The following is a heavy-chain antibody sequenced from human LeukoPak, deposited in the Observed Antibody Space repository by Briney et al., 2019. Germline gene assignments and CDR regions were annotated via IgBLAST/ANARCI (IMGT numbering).Heavy chain of an antibody. Sequence: EASVKVSCKASGYTFSNYGITWVRQAPGQGLEWMGWISGYNGITNYAQKLQGRVTMTTDTSTSTAYMELRSLRSDDTAVYYCAREKVVGATVGDAFDIWGQGTMVTVSS. CDR2: ISGYNGIT. CDR1: GYTFSNYG. D-gene: IGHD1-26*01. CDR3: AREKVVGATVGDAFDI. J-gene: IGHJ3*02. V-gene: IGHV1-18*01.